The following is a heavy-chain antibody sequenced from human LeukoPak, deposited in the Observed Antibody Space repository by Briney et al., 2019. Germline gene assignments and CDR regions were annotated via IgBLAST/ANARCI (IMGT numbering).Heavy chain of an antibody. D-gene: IGHD1-14*01. CDR1: GYTFTSYD. V-gene: IGHV1-8*01. CDR2: MNPNSGNT. J-gene: IGHJ6*03. Sequence: ASVKVSCKASGYTFTSYDINWVRQATGQGLEWMGWMNPNSGNTGYAQKFRGRVTMTRNTSISTAYMELSSLRSEDTAVYYCARGPGYYYYYYMDVWGKGITVTVSS. CDR3: ARGPGYYYYYYMDV.